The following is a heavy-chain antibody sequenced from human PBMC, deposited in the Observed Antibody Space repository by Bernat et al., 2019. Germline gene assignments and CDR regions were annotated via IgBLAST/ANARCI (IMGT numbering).Heavy chain of an antibody. J-gene: IGHJ6*03. CDR2: ISSSSSYI. V-gene: IGHV3-21*05. D-gene: IGHD4-17*01. CDR1: GFTFSSYS. Sequence: EVQLVESGGGLVKPGGSLRLSCAASGFTFSSYSMNWVRQAPGKGLEWVSYISSSSSYIYYADEVKGRFTISRDNAKNSLYLQMNSLRAEDTAVYYCARVHRNPTVTTGYYYYYMDVWGKGTTVTVSS. CDR3: ARVHRNPTVTTGYYYYYMDV.